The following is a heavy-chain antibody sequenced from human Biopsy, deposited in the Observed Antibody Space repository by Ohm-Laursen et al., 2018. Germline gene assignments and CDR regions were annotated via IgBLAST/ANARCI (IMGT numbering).Heavy chain of an antibody. CDR2: ISHTGYT. Sequence: SDTLSLTCTVSGGSFTGHYWTWIRQPPRKGLEWIGHISHTGYTSYKSSLKSRVTISLDTSRKHFSLRLSSLTAADTAVYYCARGSNDFGGLYFPRWGQGTLLTVSS. V-gene: IGHV4-59*11. CDR1: GGSFTGHY. CDR3: ARGSNDFGGLYFPR. J-gene: IGHJ4*02. D-gene: IGHD4-23*01.